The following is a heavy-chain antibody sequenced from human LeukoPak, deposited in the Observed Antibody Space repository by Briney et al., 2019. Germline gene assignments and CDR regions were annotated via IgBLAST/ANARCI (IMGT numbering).Heavy chain of an antibody. V-gene: IGHV3-15*01. D-gene: IGHD3-3*01. J-gene: IGHJ4*02. Sequence: GGSLRLSCAASGFTFSSAWMSWVRQAPGKGLEWVGRIKSKTDGGTTDYAAPVKGRFTISREESKNTLYMQMNRLKTEDTAVYYCTTVFPAHYDFWSGYSHVIDDYWGQGTLVTVSS. CDR3: TTVFPAHYDFWSGYSHVIDDY. CDR2: IKSKTDGGTT. CDR1: GFTFSSAW.